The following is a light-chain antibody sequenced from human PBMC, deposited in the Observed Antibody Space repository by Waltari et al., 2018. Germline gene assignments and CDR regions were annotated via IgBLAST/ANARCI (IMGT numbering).Light chain of an antibody. CDR1: QSIGNR. CDR2: YVS. J-gene: IGKJ2*01. CDR3: HQSSSLPYT. Sequence: EIVLTQSPDFQSVTRKEKVTITCRASQSIGNRLHWYQQKPDQSPNLLIKYVSQSFSGVPSRFSGTGSGTDFTLTINSLEAEDAATYYCHQSSSLPYTFGQGTKLEIK. V-gene: IGKV6-21*01.